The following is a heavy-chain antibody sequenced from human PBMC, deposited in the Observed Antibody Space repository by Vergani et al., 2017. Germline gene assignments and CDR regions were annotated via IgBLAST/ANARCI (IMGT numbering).Heavy chain of an antibody. Sequence: QVQLVESGGGEVQPGRSLRLSCSAAGFPFSDYGVHWVRQAPGKGLEWVSVISYDGNKKNYADSVKGRFTISRDNSKNTLYLEMNALRAEDTAVYYCARDFLTRVTTLDYYYMGVWGKGTTFTVCS. D-gene: IGHD1-1*01. V-gene: IGHV3-30*03. CDR2: ISYDGNKK. J-gene: IGHJ6*03. CDR3: ARDFLTRVTTLDYYYMGV. CDR1: GFPFSDYG.